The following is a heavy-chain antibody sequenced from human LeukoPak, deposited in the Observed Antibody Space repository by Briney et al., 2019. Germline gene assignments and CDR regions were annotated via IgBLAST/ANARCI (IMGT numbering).Heavy chain of an antibody. CDR1: GGSISTSSHY. J-gene: IGHJ4*02. Sequence: SETLSLTCPVSGGSISTSSHYWVWIRQPPGKGLEWIGSGYYSGSTHYSPSLKSRVTISVDTSKNQFSLNLSSMTAADTAVYYCARRTGTAGGNHFDYWGQGTLVTVSS. CDR2: GYYSGST. CDR3: ARRTGTAGGNHFDY. V-gene: IGHV4-39*01. D-gene: IGHD1/OR15-1a*01.